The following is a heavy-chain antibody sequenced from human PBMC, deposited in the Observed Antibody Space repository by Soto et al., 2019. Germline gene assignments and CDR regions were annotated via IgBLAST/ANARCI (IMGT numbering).Heavy chain of an antibody. D-gene: IGHD6-13*01. CDR1: GDSVGRSTNY. CDR3: ARDRRGRADGFIYYYAMDV. J-gene: IGHJ6*02. Sequence: PSETLSLTCSVSGDSVGRSTNYWSWVRQAPGRGLEWIGYIFDAGTTNYNPSLESRVSISLDTAKNQVSLKLTSVTAADTAIYYCARDRRGRADGFIYYYAMDVWGQGTSVTVSS. V-gene: IGHV4-61*01. CDR2: IFDAGTT.